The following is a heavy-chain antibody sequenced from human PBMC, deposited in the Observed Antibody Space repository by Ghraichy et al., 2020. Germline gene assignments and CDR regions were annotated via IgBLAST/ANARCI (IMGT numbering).Heavy chain of an antibody. V-gene: IGHV3-48*04. J-gene: IGHJ2*01. Sequence: GGSLRLSCAASGFTFSTYSMNWVRQAPGKGLEWVSYISSSSSTIYYADSVKCRFTISRDNAKNSLYLQMNSLRAEDTAVYYCARDFKEGGWLYWYFDLWGRGTLVTVSS. CDR1: GFTFSTYS. CDR2: ISSSSSTI. CDR3: ARDFKEGGWLYWYFDL. D-gene: IGHD6-19*01.